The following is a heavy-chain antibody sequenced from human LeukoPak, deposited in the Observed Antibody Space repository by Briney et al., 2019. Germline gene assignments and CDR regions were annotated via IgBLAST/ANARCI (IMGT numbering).Heavy chain of an antibody. J-gene: IGHJ4*02. CDR2: ISYDGSNK. CDR3: AKDFRQLWSYFDY. V-gene: IGHV3-30*18. Sequence: WVAVISYDGSNKYYADSVKGRFTISRDNSKNTLYLQMNSLRAEDTAVYYCAKDFRQLWSYFDYWGQGTLVTVSS. D-gene: IGHD5-18*01.